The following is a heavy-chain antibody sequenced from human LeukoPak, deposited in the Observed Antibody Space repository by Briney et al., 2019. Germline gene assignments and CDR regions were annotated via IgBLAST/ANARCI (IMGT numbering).Heavy chain of an antibody. V-gene: IGHV3-74*01. J-gene: IGHJ4*02. Sequence: GGSLRLSCTASGFAFSTYWMFWVRQAPGKGLVWVSQINPEGASTTYGDPAKGRFTASRDNAKNALHLQMNSLRVDDTAVYYCAGGTAITAGIDFWGQGTLVTVSS. CDR2: INPEGAST. D-gene: IGHD6-19*01. CDR1: GFAFSTYW. CDR3: AGGTAITAGIDF.